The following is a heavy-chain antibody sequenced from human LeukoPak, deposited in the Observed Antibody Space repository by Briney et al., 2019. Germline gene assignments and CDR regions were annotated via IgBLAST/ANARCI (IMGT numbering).Heavy chain of an antibody. J-gene: IGHJ3*02. CDR3: ARDVCSGGSCYSIAFDI. CDR1: GFTFSSYW. D-gene: IGHD2-15*01. V-gene: IGHV3-7*01. CDR2: IKQDGSEK. Sequence: GGSLRLSCAASGFTFSSYWMSWVRQAPGKGLEWVANIKQDGSEKYYVDSVKGRFTISRDNAKNSLYLQMNSLRAEDTAVYYCARDVCSGGSCYSIAFDIWGQGTMVTVSS.